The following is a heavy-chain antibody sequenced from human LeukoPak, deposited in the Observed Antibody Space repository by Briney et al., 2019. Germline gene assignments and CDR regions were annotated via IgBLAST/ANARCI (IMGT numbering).Heavy chain of an antibody. Sequence: GRSLRLSCAASGFTFSSYGMHWVRQAPGKGLEWVAVIWYDGSNKYYADSVKGRFTISRDNSKNTLYLQMNSLRAEDTAVYYCARGGYDSSGYPYYYFDYWGLGTLVTVSS. CDR1: GFTFSSYG. V-gene: IGHV3-33*01. CDR2: IWYDGSNK. CDR3: ARGGYDSSGYPYYYFDY. D-gene: IGHD3-22*01. J-gene: IGHJ4*02.